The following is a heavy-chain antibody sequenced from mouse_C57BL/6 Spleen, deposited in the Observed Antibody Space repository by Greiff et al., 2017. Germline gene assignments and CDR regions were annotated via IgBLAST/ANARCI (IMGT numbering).Heavy chain of an antibody. CDR3: ASYYSNRYYAMDY. J-gene: IGHJ4*01. CDR2: INPNYGTT. D-gene: IGHD2-5*01. CDR1: GYSFTDYN. Sequence: EVQLQQSGPELVKPGASVKISCKASGYSFTDYNMNWVKQSNGKSLEWIGVINPNYGTTSYNQKFKGKATLTVDQSSSTAYMQRNSLTSEDSAVYYCASYYSNRYYAMDYWGQGNSVTVSS. V-gene: IGHV1-39*01.